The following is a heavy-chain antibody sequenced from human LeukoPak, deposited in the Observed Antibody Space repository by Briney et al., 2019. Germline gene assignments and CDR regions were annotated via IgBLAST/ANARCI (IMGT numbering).Heavy chain of an antibody. CDR3: ARGHYDVLAASYKWTPDY. J-gene: IGHJ4*02. V-gene: IGHV3-21*01. CDR1: GFSFSDYS. D-gene: IGHD3-9*01. CDR2: ITSGGDYI. Sequence: GGSLRLSCAASGFSFSDYSMNWVRQAPGKGLEWVSSITSGGDYIYYADSVKGRFTTSRDNAKNSLSLQLNSLRVEDTAVYYRARGHYDVLAASYKWTPDYWGQGTLVTVSS.